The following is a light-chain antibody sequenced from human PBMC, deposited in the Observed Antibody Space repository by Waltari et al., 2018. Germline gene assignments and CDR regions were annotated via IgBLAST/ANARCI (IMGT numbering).Light chain of an antibody. CDR2: DDN. J-gene: IGLJ3*02. Sequence: SYVLTHPPSVSVAPGPTAMIPCGGNRLESNMVPWYQRRPGQAPVLVVYDDNHRPSGIPERFSGSNFGNTATLTISRVEAGDEADYLCQVWDSVTDPWVFGGGTKLTVL. V-gene: IGLV3-21*02. CDR1: RLESNM. CDR3: QVWDSVTDPWV.